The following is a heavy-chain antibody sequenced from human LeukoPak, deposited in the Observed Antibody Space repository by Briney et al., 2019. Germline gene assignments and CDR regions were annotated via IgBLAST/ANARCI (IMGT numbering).Heavy chain of an antibody. J-gene: IGHJ4*02. Sequence: PSETLSLTCTVSGGSISSGDYYWSWIRQPPGKGLEWIGYIYYSGSTYYNPSLKSRVTISVDTSKNQFSLKLSSVTAADTAVYYCARGLPRVYVWGPPEPSFDYWGQGTLVTVSS. CDR2: IYYSGST. V-gene: IGHV4-30-4*08. D-gene: IGHD3-16*01. CDR3: ARGLPRVYVWGPPEPSFDY. CDR1: GGSISSGDYY.